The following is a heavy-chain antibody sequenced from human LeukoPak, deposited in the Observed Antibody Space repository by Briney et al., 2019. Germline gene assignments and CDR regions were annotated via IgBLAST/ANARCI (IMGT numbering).Heavy chain of an antibody. J-gene: IGHJ6*02. D-gene: IGHD6-13*01. CDR3: ARVEAAAGPEYYYYYGMDV. CDR2: IYHSGST. V-gene: IGHV4-30-2*01. CDR1: GGSISSGGYY. Sequence: SETPSLTCTVSGGSISSGGYYWSWIRQPPGKGLEWIGYIYHSGSTYYNPSLKSRVTISVDTSKNQFSLKLSSVTAADTAVYYCARVEAAAGPEYYYYYGMDVWGQGTTVTVSS.